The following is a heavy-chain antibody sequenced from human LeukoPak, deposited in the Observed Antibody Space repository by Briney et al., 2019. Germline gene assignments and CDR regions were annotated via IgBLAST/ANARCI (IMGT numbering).Heavy chain of an antibody. CDR1: GFTFSSYW. CDR2: INWNGGSI. Sequence: GGSLRLSCAASGFTFSSYWMHWVRQAPGKGLEWVSGINWNGGSIGYADSVKGRFTISRDNVKNSLYLQMNSLRAEDTALYYCARGRSTFDYWGQGTLVTVSS. D-gene: IGHD2-2*01. J-gene: IGHJ4*02. V-gene: IGHV3-20*04. CDR3: ARGRSTFDY.